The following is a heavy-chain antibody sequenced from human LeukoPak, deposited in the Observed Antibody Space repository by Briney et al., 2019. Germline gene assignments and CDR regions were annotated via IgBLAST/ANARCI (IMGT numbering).Heavy chain of an antibody. CDR2: IYYSGSN. D-gene: IGHD2-21*01. V-gene: IGHV4-59*08. CDR3: ARQGGGEDY. J-gene: IGHJ4*02. Sequence: PSETLSLTCTVPGGSISSYYWSWIRQPPGKGLEWIGYIYYSGSNNYNPSLKSRVTISVDTSKNQFSLKLSSVTAADTAVYYCARQGGGEDYWGQGTLVTVSS. CDR1: GGSISSYY.